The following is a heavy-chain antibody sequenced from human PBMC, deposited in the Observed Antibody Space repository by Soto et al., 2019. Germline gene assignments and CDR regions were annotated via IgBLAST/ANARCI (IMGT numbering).Heavy chain of an antibody. Sequence: ASVKVSCKASGYTFTSYGISWVRQAPGQGLEWMGWVSAYNGNTNYAQKLQGRVTMTTDTSTSTAYMELRSLRSDDTAIYYCARHIYALGYCASISCYPGFDYWGQGTLVTVSS. J-gene: IGHJ4*02. CDR2: VSAYNGNT. D-gene: IGHD2-2*01. CDR3: ARHIYALGYCASISCYPGFDY. CDR1: GYTFTSYG. V-gene: IGHV1-18*01.